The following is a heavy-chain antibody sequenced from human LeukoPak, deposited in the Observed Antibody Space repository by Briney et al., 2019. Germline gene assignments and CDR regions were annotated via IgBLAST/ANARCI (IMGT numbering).Heavy chain of an antibody. D-gene: IGHD3-22*01. CDR1: GYSISSDNY. V-gene: IGHV4-38-2*01. J-gene: IGHJ4*02. CDR2: IYHSGST. Sequence: PSATLSLTCAVSGYSISSDNYWVWIRQPPGQGLEWTGGIYHSGSTYYNPSLKSRVTMSVDTSKNHFSLKLSSVTAADTAVYYCARAPRDSSSSNHMRRFDYWGQGTLVTVSS. CDR3: ARAPRDSSSSNHMRRFDY.